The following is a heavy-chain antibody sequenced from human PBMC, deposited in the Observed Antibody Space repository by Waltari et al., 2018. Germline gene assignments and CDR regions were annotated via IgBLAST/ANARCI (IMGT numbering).Heavy chain of an antibody. D-gene: IGHD6-6*01. J-gene: IGHJ4*02. V-gene: IGHV3-48*04. CDR1: GSTVSSYS. CDR2: IRSSSDTI. CDR3: ARGEYSLTY. Sequence: EVQLVESGGGLVQPGGSLRLSCAASGSTVSSYSMNWVRQAPGKGLEWISYIRSSSDTIYYADSVKGRFTISRDNAKNSLYLQMNSLRVEDTAVYYCARGEYSLTYWGQGTLVTVPS.